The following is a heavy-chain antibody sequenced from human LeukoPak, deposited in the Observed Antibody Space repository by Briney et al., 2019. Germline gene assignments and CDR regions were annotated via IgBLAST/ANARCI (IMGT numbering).Heavy chain of an antibody. D-gene: IGHD5/OR15-5a*01. CDR3: ARGVSTINFDF. Sequence: TLSLTCTVSGGSTSSSTHYWSWIRQPAGKGLEWIGRIYASGSTNYNPSLKSRATISVDTSKNQFSLKLSSVTAADTAVYYCARGVSTINFDFWGQGTLVTVSS. CDR1: GGSTSSSTHY. CDR2: IYASGST. J-gene: IGHJ4*02. V-gene: IGHV4-61*02.